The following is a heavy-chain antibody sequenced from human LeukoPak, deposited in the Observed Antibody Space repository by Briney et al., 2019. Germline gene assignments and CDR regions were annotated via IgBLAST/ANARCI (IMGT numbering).Heavy chain of an antibody. CDR1: GFTFTTNA. J-gene: IGHJ4*02. D-gene: IGHD5-12*01. CDR2: ISGRTGAT. V-gene: IGHV3-23*01. CDR3: AKCGNSGCHLIDY. Sequence: GGSLRLSCAASGFTFTTNAMSWVRQAPGKGLEWVSAISGRTGATYYADSEKGRFTISRDNSKSTLYLQMDSLRAEDAAVYYCAKCGNSGCHLIDYWGQGTLVTVSS.